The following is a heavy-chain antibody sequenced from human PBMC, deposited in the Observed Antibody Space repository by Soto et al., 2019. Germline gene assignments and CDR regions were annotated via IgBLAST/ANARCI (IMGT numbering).Heavy chain of an antibody. D-gene: IGHD2-15*01. CDR1: GGSISSGGYY. J-gene: IGHJ6*02. CDR2: IYYSGST. V-gene: IGHV4-31*03. CDR3: ARDGVVVVAATQFYYYYRMDV. Sequence: PSETLSLTCTVSGGSISSGGYYWSLIRQHPXKGLEWIGYIYYSGSTYYNPSLKSRVTISVDTSKNQFSLKLSSVTAADTAVYYCARDGVVVVAATQFYYYYRMDVWGQGTTVTVSS.